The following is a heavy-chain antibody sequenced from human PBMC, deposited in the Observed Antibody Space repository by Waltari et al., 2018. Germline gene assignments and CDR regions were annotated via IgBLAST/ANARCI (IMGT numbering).Heavy chain of an antibody. CDR3: ARDRFKWPYYGLDV. J-gene: IGHJ6*02. CDR1: GGSISGYY. D-gene: IGHD2-8*01. CDR2: IYYSGST. Sequence: QVQLQESGPGLVKPSETLSLTCPVSGGSISGYYWSWIRQPPGKGLEWIGYIYYSGSTNYSPSLKRRVTISVDTSKNQFSLKLSSVTAAYTAVYYCARDRFKWPYYGLDVWGQGTTVTVSS. V-gene: IGHV4-59*01.